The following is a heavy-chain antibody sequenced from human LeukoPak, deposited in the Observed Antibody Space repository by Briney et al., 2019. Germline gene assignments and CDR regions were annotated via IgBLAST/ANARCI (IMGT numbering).Heavy chain of an antibody. D-gene: IGHD4-23*01. CDR1: GFIFSRYG. CDR3: ARGAAVTTVAYYYYYGMDV. Sequence: GGSLRLSCVASGFIFSRYGMHWVRQAPGKGLEYVSAISNSGGSTYYANSVKGRFTISRDNSKNTLYLQMGSLRGEDMAVYYCARGAAVTTVAYYYYYGMDVWGQGTTVTVSS. CDR2: ISNSGGST. V-gene: IGHV3-64*01. J-gene: IGHJ6*02.